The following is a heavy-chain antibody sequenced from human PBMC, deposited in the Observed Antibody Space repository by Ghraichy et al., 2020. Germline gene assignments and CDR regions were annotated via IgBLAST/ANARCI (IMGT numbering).Heavy chain of an antibody. Sequence: GGSLRLSCEASGFSFNTYPIHWVRQAPGKGLEWVAVVSYDASNHNYADSVQGRFIMARDNSKNTLYLQMNSLRAEDTAVYYCARGARASNAFDVWGQGTMVTVSS. V-gene: IGHV3-30-3*01. J-gene: IGHJ3*01. CDR1: GFSFNTYP. CDR3: ARGARASNAFDV. CDR2: VSYDASNH.